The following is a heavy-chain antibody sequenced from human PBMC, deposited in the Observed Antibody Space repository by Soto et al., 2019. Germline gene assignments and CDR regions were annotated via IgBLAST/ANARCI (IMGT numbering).Heavy chain of an antibody. CDR3: ARDYGEYDNYWYFDL. J-gene: IGHJ2*01. CDR1: GGTFSSYT. Sequence: QVQLVQSGAEVKKPGSSVKVSCKASGGTFSSYTISWVRQAPGQGLEWMGRIIPILGIANYAQKFQGRVTITADKSTSTAYMELSSLRSEDTAVYYCARDYGEYDNYWYFDLWGRGTLVTVSS. CDR2: IIPILGIA. D-gene: IGHD4-17*01. V-gene: IGHV1-69*08.